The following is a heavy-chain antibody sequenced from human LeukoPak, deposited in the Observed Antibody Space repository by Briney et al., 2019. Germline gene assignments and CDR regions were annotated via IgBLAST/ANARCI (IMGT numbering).Heavy chain of an antibody. V-gene: IGHV1-69*04. J-gene: IGHJ4*02. D-gene: IGHD6-19*01. CDR2: IIPILGIA. CDR1: GGTFSSYA. CDR3: ASELQKLSSGWYKDY. Sequence: SVKVSCKASGGTFSSYAISWVRQAPGQGLEWMGRIIPILGIANYAQKFQGRGTITADKSTSTAYMELSSLRSEDTAVYYCASELQKLSSGWYKDYWGQGTLVTVSS.